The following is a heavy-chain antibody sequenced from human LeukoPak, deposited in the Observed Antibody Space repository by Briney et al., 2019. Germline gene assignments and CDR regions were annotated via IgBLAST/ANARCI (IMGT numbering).Heavy chain of an antibody. Sequence: SETLSLTCSVSGGSINSEGFYWSWIRQHPGKGLEWIAYIYHSGRTYYNPSLKSRLTISVDTSKNQFSMSLKSVTAADTAVYFCARVVTSSFYFFDSWGQEPWSPSPQ. CDR3: ARVVTSSFYFFDS. V-gene: IGHV4-31*03. J-gene: IGHJ4*01. CDR2: IYHSGRT. D-gene: IGHD2-21*02. CDR1: GGSINSEGFY.